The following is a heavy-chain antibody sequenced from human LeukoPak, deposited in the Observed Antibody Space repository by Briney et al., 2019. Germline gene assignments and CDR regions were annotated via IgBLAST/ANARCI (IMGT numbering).Heavy chain of an antibody. CDR1: GFTFSNYW. CDR2: INDDGTTT. V-gene: IGHV3-74*03. Sequence: GGSLRLSCEASGFTFSNYWMHWVRQAPGKGLVWVSRINDDGTTTTYADSVKGRFTISRDNAKNTLYLQMNSLRAEDTAVYYCARDDIVGATESFDYWGQGTLVTVSS. J-gene: IGHJ4*02. D-gene: IGHD1-26*01. CDR3: ARDDIVGATESFDY.